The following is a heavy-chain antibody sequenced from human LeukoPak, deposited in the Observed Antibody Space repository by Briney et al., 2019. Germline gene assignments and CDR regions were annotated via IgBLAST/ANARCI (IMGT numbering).Heavy chain of an antibody. J-gene: IGHJ4*02. CDR3: ARDKKSIWFGESHIDY. CDR1: GFTFSSYA. CDR2: IKQDGSEK. Sequence: GGSLRLSCAASGFTFSSYAMSWVRQAPGKGLEWVANIKQDGSEKYYVDSVRGRFTISRDNAKNSLYLQMNSLRAEDTAVYYCARDKKSIWFGESHIDYWGQGTLVTVSS. V-gene: IGHV3-7*01. D-gene: IGHD3-10*01.